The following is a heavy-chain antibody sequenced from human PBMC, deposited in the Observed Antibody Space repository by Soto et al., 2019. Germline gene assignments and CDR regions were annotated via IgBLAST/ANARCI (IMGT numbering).Heavy chain of an antibody. CDR3: ARGTPSPLIVRSSRGPWFDP. Sequence: SETLSLTCTVSGGSISSYYWSWIRQPPGKGLEWIGYMYYGERTNYNPSIKSRVTISVDTSKMQVSLKLSSVTAADTAVYFCARGTPSPLIVRSSRGPWFDPWGQGTLVTVSS. D-gene: IGHD2-15*01. V-gene: IGHV4-59*08. J-gene: IGHJ5*02. CDR1: GGSISSYY. CDR2: MYYGERT.